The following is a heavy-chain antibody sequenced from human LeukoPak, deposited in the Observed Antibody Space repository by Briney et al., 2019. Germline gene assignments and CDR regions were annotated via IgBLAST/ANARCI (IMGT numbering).Heavy chain of an antibody. CDR1: GFTFSNAW. CDR3: AELGITMIGGV. V-gene: IGHV3-66*01. Sequence: GGSLRLSCAASGFTFSNAWMSWVRQAPGKGLEWVSVIYSGGATYYADSVKGRFTISRDNSKNTLYLQMNSLRAEDTAVYYCAELGITMIGGVWGKGTTVTISS. J-gene: IGHJ6*04. D-gene: IGHD3-10*02. CDR2: IYSGGAT.